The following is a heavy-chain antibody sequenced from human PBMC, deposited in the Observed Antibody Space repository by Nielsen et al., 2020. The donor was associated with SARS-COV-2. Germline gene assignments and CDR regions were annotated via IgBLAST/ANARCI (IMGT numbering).Heavy chain of an antibody. V-gene: IGHV6-1*01. CDR2: TYYRSKWYN. CDR1: GDSVSSNSAA. J-gene: IGHJ6*02. Sequence: SETLSLTCAISGDSVSSNSAAWNWIRQSPSRGLEWLGRTYYRSKWYNDYAVSVKSRITINPDTSKNQFSLQLNSVTPEDTAVYYCARDASGAAVTTYYYGMDVWGQGTTVTVSS. CDR3: ARDASGAAVTTYYYGMDV. D-gene: IGHD4-11*01.